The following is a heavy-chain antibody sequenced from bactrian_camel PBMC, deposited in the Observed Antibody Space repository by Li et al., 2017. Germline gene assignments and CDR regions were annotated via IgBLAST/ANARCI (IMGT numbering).Heavy chain of an antibody. Sequence: HVQLVESGGGSVQAGGSLRRSCTVSGSTLSKLCMTWFRQAPGKERAAVATFNSAGVARTSDSVQGRFTITADNAKNTLYLHMNSLKPEDTAMYYCAADSQRALKGWSRVVTGCPTDYPYWGRGTQVTVS. D-gene: IGHD6*01. CDR3: AADSQRALKGWSRVVTGCPTDYPY. J-gene: IGHJ4*01. V-gene: IGHV3S26*01. CDR1: GSTLSKLC. CDR2: FNSAGVA.